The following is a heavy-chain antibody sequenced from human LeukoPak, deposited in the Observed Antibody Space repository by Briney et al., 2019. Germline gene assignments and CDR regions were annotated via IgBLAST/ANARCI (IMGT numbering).Heavy chain of an antibody. V-gene: IGHV3-33*01. D-gene: IGHD1-26*01. J-gene: IGHJ4*02. CDR1: GFTFSSYG. CDR3: AAQRFIVGATNDY. Sequence: GRSLRLSCAASGFTFSSYGMHWVRQAPGKGLEWVAVIWYDGSNKYYADSVKGRFTISRDNSKNTLYLQMNSLGAEDTAVYYCAAQRFIVGATNDYWGQGTLVTVSS. CDR2: IWYDGSNK.